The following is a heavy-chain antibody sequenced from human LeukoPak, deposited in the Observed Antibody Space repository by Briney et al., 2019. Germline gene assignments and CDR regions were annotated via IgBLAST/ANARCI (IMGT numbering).Heavy chain of an antibody. CDR1: GGPVSSGSYY. CDR2: IYYSGST. J-gene: IGHJ3*02. CDR3: ARWIGGSELGDAFDI. V-gene: IGHV4-61*01. Sequence: SETLSLTCTVSGGPVSSGSYYWSWIRQPPGKGLEWIGYIYYSGSTNYNPSLKSRVTISVDTSKNQFSLKLSSVTAADTAVYYCARWIGGSELGDAFDIWGQGTMVTVSS. D-gene: IGHD2-15*01.